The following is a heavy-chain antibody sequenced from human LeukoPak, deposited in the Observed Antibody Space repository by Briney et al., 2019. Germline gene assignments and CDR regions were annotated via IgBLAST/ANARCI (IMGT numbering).Heavy chain of an antibody. Sequence: GGSLRLSCAASRFTFSDYYMTWVRQAPGRGLEWVAVISYDGSNKYYADSVKGRFTISRDNSKNTLYLQMNSLRAEDTAVYYCARELLHIVVVTATHDAFDIWGQGTMVTVSS. CDR1: RFTFSDYY. D-gene: IGHD2-21*02. CDR2: ISYDGSNK. V-gene: IGHV3-30*03. J-gene: IGHJ3*02. CDR3: ARELLHIVVVTATHDAFDI.